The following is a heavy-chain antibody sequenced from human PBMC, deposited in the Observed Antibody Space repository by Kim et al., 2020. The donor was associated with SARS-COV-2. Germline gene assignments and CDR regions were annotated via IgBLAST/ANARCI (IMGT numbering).Heavy chain of an antibody. V-gene: IGHV3-23*01. CDR3: AKDRLYVLCY. CDR1: GFTFSSYA. D-gene: IGHD3-10*02. J-gene: IGHJ4*02. CDR2: ISGSGGST. Sequence: GGSLRLSCAASGFTFSSYAMSWVRQAPGKGLEWVSAISGSGGSTYYADSVKGRFTISRDNSKNTLYLQMNSRRAEDTAGYYCAKDRLYVLCYWGQGTLVTVSS.